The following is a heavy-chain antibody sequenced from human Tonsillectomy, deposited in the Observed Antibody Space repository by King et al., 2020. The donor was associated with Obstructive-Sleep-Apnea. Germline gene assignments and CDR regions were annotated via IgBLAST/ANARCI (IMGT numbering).Heavy chain of an antibody. CDR3: ARLGPVPAMIDY. Sequence: QLQESGPGLVKPSETLSLTCTVSGGSISSYYWSWIRQPPGKGLEWIGYIYYSGSTNYNPSLKSRVTISVDTSKNQLSLKLSSVTAADTAVYYCARLGPVPAMIDYWGQGTLVTVSS. D-gene: IGHD3-16*01. V-gene: IGHV4-59*08. CDR1: GGSISSYY. J-gene: IGHJ4*02. CDR2: IYYSGST.